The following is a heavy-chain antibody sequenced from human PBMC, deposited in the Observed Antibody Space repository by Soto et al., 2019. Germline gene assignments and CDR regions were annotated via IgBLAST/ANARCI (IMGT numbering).Heavy chain of an antibody. J-gene: IGHJ4*01. D-gene: IGHD3-16*01. CDR2: ISVSGGST. CDR1: GFTFSSYA. Sequence: EVQLLESGGGLVQPGGSLRLSCAASGFTFSSYAMSWVRQAPGKGLAWVSGISVSGGSTYYAGSVKGRFTISIDNSKNTLYLQMNSLRAEDTAVYYCASNTRYDPPDYWGHGTLVTVSS. V-gene: IGHV3-23*01. CDR3: ASNTRYDPPDY.